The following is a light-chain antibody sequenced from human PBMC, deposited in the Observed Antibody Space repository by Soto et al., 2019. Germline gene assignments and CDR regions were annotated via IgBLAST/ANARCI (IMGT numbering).Light chain of an antibody. J-gene: IGLJ2*01. CDR2: GNS. Sequence: QSVRTQPPSVSGAPGQRVTFSCTGSSSNIGAGYDVHWYQQLPGTAPKLLLYGNSNRPSGVPDRFSGSKSGTSSSLAITGLQAEDEADYYCQSYDSSLSGVVFGGATKLTVL. CDR1: SSNIGAGYD. V-gene: IGLV1-40*01. CDR3: QSYDSSLSGVV.